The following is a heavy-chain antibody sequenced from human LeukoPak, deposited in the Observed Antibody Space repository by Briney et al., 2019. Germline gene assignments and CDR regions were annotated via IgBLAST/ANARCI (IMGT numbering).Heavy chain of an antibody. CDR1: GFTFSSYA. CDR3: AKVVEYQLLYHGGLLAGPTDYYFDY. CDR2: ISGSGGST. V-gene: IGHV3-23*01. Sequence: PGGSLRLSCAASGFTFSSYAMSWVRQAPGKGLEWVSAISGSGGSTYYADSVKGRFTISRDNSKNTLYLQMNSLRAEDTAVYYCAKVVEYQLLYHGGLLAGPTDYYFDYWGQGTLVTVSS. J-gene: IGHJ4*02. D-gene: IGHD2-2*02.